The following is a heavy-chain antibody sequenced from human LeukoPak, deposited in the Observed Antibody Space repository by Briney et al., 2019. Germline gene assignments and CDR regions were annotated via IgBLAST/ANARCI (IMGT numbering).Heavy chain of an antibody. J-gene: IGHJ4*02. Sequence: SETLSLTSTVSGGSMRNYYWSWIRQPPGKGLEWIGYIYYTESTKYNPSLKSRVTISVDTSKNQFSLKLSSVTAADTAVYYCARGPSPSITMEFYYRGQGTVATVSS. CDR3: ARGPSPSITMEFYY. CDR2: IYYTEST. V-gene: IGHV4-59*01. D-gene: IGHD3-10*01. CDR1: GGSMRNYY.